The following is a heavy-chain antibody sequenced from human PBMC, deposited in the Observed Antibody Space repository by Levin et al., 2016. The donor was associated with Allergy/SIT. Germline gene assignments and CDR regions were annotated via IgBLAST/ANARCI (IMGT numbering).Heavy chain of an antibody. Sequence: GGSLRLSCVASGFTFSDYGMHWVRQAPGKGLEWVAVISYDGIDKYYADSVKGRFTFSRDNAKKSLYLQVDSLSAEDTAVYYCARGTVNDGDHDFDYWGQGTLVTVSS. D-gene: IGHD2-21*02. CDR3: ARGTVNDGDHDFDY. CDR2: ISYDGIDK. J-gene: IGHJ4*02. CDR1: GFTFSDYG. V-gene: IGHV3-30*03.